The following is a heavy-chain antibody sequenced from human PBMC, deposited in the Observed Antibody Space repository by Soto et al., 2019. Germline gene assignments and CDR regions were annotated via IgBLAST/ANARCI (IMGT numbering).Heavy chain of an antibody. J-gene: IGHJ6*03. D-gene: IGHD6-19*01. CDR3: ARLAYSSGINYYYYYYMDV. V-gene: IGHV5-51*01. CDR2: IYPGDSDT. CDR1: GYSFTSYW. Sequence: GESLKISCKGSGYSFTSYWIGWVRQMPGKGLEWMGIIYPGDSDTRYSPSFQGQVTISADKSISTAYLQWSSLKASDTAMYYCARLAYSSGINYYYYYYMDVWGKGTTVTVSS.